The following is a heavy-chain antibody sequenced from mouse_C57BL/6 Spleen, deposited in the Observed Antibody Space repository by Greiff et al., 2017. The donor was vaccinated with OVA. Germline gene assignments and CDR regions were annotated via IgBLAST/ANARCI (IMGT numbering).Heavy chain of an antibody. CDR3: ARRLGYDYPFAY. D-gene: IGHD2-4*01. Sequence: QVQLQQPGAELVRPGSSVKLSCKASGYTFTSYWMDWVKQRPGQGLEWIGNIYPSDSETHYNQKFKDKATLTVDKSSSTAYMQLSSLTSEDSAVYYCARRLGYDYPFAYWGQGTLVTVSA. CDR1: GYTFTSYW. V-gene: IGHV1-61*01. J-gene: IGHJ3*01. CDR2: IYPSDSET.